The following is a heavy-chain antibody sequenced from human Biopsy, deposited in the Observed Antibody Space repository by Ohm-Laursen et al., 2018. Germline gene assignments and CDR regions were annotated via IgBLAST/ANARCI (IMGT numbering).Heavy chain of an antibody. J-gene: IGHJ5*02. CDR3: ARDYDTSGYYYVS. Sequence: GTLSLTCTVSGGSISNNNYYWGWIRQPPGKGLEWIGCIFYRGSTHYKPSLKSRVNISVDTYKNQFSLKLNSVTAADTAVYYCARDYDTSGYYYVSWGQGTLVTVSS. CDR1: GGSISNNNYY. CDR2: IFYRGST. D-gene: IGHD3-22*01. V-gene: IGHV4-39*01.